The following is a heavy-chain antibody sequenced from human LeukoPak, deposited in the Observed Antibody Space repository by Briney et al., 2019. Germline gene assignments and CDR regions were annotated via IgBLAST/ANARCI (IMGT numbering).Heavy chain of an antibody. J-gene: IGHJ4*02. V-gene: IGHV3-74*01. CDR2: VTSDGSTT. CDR1: GFTFSSYW. Sequence: PGGSLKLSCVASGFTFSSYWMHWVRQAPGKGLVWVSRVTSDGSTTTYMNSVKDRLTISRDNAKNTLFLQMNSLRAEDTAVYYCASARSPTRGSPGDYWGQGNLASVSS. CDR3: ASARSPTRGSPGDY.